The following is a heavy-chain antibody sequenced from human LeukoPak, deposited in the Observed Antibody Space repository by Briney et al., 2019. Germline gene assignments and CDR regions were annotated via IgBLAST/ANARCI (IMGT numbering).Heavy chain of an antibody. D-gene: IGHD1-26*01. V-gene: IGHV1-2*02. CDR3: AREGPIVGATHLVDY. Sequence: GASVTVSFTSSAYTFTYYYMHWVRQAPGQGLEWMGWINPNSGGTNYAQKFQGRVTMARDTSISTAYMELSRLRSDDTAVYYCAREGPIVGATHLVDYWGQGTLVTVSS. CDR1: AYTFTYYY. CDR2: INPNSGGT. J-gene: IGHJ4*02.